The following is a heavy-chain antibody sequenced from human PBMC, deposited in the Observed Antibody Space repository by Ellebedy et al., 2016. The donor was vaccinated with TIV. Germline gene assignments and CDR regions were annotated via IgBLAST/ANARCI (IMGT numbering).Heavy chain of an antibody. CDR2: ISSDGNNI. CDR1: GFSFSRFP. CDR3: ARESKYCGADCYSLSDY. D-gene: IGHD2-21*02. V-gene: IGHV3-30*09. J-gene: IGHJ4*02. Sequence: PGGSLRLSCAASGFSFSRFPMHWVRQAPGKGLEWVALISSDGNNIYYADSVKGRFAIARDNSKSTLFLQMNRRRPEDTAVYYCARESKYCGADCYSLSDYWGQGTLVTVSS.